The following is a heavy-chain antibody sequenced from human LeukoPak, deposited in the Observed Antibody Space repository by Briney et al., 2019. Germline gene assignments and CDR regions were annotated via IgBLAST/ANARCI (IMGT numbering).Heavy chain of an antibody. J-gene: IGHJ4*02. D-gene: IGHD6-19*01. CDR3: ARDRDSSGWYLFDY. Sequence: SETLSLTCTDSGGSISSYYWSWIRQPAGKGLEWIGRIYTSGSTNYNPSLKSRVTMSVDTSKNQFSLKLSSVTAADTAVYYCARDRDSSGWYLFDYWGQGTLVTVSS. CDR1: GGSISSYY. CDR2: IYTSGST. V-gene: IGHV4-4*07.